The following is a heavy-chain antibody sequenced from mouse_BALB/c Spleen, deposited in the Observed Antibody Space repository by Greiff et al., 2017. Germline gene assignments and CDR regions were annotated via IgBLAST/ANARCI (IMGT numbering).Heavy chain of an antibody. CDR2: ISSGGSYT. Sequence: EVKLVESGGGLVKPGGSLKLSCAASGFTFSSYAMSWVRQSPEKRLEWVAEISSGGSYTYYPDTVTGRFTISRDNAKNTLYLEMSSLRSEDTAMYYCARIYGNYDYFDYWGQGTPLTVSA. CDR3: ARIYGNYDYFDY. CDR1: GFTFSSYA. D-gene: IGHD2-1*01. V-gene: IGHV5-9-4*01. J-gene: IGHJ2*01.